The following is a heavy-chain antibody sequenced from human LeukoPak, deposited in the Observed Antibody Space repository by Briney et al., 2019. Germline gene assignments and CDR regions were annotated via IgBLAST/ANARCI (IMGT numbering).Heavy chain of an antibody. CDR2: MKHDGSEI. CDR3: ARESTYIYVYALDY. V-gene: IGHV3-7*01. Sequence: PGGSLRLSCAASGFTFSSYWMSWVRQAPGKGLEWVANMKHDGSEIYYVDSVKGRFTISRDNAENSLYLQMNSLRAEDTAVYYCARESTYIYVYALDYWGQGTLVTVSS. J-gene: IGHJ4*01. CDR1: GFTFSSYW. D-gene: IGHD5-18*01.